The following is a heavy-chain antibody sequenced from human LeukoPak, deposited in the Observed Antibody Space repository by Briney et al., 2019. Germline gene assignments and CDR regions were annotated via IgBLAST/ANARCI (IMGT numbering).Heavy chain of an antibody. J-gene: IGHJ4*02. D-gene: IGHD3-16*01. CDR2: ITSSGSIM. V-gene: IGHV3-48*03. CDR3: ARDAKGYYFDH. CDR1: GFTFSNYE. Sequence: GGSLRLSCAASGFTFSNYEMNWVRQAPGKGLEWVSYITSSGSIMYYPDSVKGRFTISRDNAKNSLYLQMNSLRAEDTAVYYCARDAKGYYFDHWGQGTLVTVSS.